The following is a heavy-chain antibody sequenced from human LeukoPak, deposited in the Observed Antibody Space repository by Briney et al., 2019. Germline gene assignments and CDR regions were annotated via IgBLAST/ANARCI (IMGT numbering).Heavy chain of an antibody. J-gene: IGHJ5*02. CDR3: ARDGQQWLTSPGGWFDP. D-gene: IGHD6-19*01. CDR1: GGSISSYY. CDR2: IYYSGST. V-gene: IGHV4-59*12. Sequence: SETLSLTCTVSGGSISSYYWSWIRQPPGKGLEWIGYIYYSGSTNYNPSLKSRVTISVDTSENQFSLKLSSVTAADTAVYYCARDGQQWLTSPGGWFDPWGQGTLVTVSS.